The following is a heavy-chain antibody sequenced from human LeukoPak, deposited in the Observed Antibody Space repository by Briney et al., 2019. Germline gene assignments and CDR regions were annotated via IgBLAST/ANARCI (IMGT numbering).Heavy chain of an antibody. D-gene: IGHD6-13*01. J-gene: IGHJ4*02. CDR2: IHTSGST. Sequence: NPSETLSLTCTVSGGSISSYYWNWIRQPAGKGLEWIGRIHTSGSTNYNPSLKSRITISVDTSKNQFSLKLSSVTAADTAVYYCARGSSSWIRTWGQGTLVTVSS. V-gene: IGHV4-4*07. CDR1: GGSISSYY. CDR3: ARGSSSWIRT.